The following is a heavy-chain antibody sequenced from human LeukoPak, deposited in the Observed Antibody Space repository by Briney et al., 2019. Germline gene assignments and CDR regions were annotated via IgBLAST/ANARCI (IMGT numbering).Heavy chain of an antibody. CDR1: GGSFSGYY. Sequence: PSETLSLTCAVHGGSFSGYYWSWIRQPPGKGLEWIGEINHSGSTNYNPSLKSRVTISVDTSKNQFSLKLSSVTAADTAVYYCASRGYSYGLDYWGQGTLVTVSS. D-gene: IGHD5-18*01. V-gene: IGHV4-34*01. CDR2: INHSGST. CDR3: ASRGYSYGLDY. J-gene: IGHJ4*02.